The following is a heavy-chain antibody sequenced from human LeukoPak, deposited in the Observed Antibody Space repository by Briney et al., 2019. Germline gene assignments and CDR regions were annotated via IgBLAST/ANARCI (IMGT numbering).Heavy chain of an antibody. V-gene: IGHV3-7*01. CDR3: AKFTFGGVIDEDY. J-gene: IGHJ4*02. D-gene: IGHD3-16*02. CDR1: GFTFSNYW. CDR2: IKEDGSEK. Sequence: PGGSLRLSCAASGFTFSNYWMNWVRQAPGKGLAWVASIKEDGSEKYYVDSVKGRFTISRDNAKNSLYLQMNSLRVEDTAVYYCAKFTFGGVIDEDYWGQGTLVTVSS.